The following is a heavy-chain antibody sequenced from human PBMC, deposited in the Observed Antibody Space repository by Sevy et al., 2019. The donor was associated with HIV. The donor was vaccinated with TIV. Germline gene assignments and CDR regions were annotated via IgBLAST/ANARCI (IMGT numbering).Heavy chain of an antibody. CDR2: IYDSDSGTT. CDR1: GGSIGTYY. CDR3: ARIVLHNWTFDY. D-gene: IGHD1-20*01. Sequence: LLQLPETLSLTCTVSGGSIGTYYWSWIRQPPGKGLEWIGYIYDSDSGTTKYNPSLKSRVTMSLDTSKNQFSLKLSSVTAADTAVYYCARIVLHNWTFDYWGQGTLVTVSS. J-gene: IGHJ4*02. V-gene: IGHV4-59*01.